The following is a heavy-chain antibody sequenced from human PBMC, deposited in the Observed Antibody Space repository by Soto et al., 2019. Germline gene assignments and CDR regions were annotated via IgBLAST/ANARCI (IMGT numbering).Heavy chain of an antibody. CDR1: GFTFSSYG. CDR3: AKDRRGYSYGTYYYHYGMDV. Sequence: QVQLVESGGGVVQPGRSLRLSCAASGFTFSSYGMHWVRQAPGKGLGWVAVISYDGSNKYYADSVKGRFTISRDNSKNTLYLQMNSLRAEDTAVYYCAKDRRGYSYGTYYYHYGMDVWGQGTTVTVSS. J-gene: IGHJ6*02. D-gene: IGHD5-18*01. V-gene: IGHV3-30*18. CDR2: ISYDGSNK.